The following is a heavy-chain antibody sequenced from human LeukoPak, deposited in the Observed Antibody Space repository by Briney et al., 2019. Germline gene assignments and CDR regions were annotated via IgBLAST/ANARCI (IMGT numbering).Heavy chain of an antibody. D-gene: IGHD5-24*01. Sequence: GGSLRLSCAASGFTFSSYGMHWVRQAPGKGLEWVSSISSSSSYIYYADSVKGRFTISRDNAKNSLYLQMNSLRAEDTAVYYCARDGRGMATKRNYYYMDVWGEGTTVTVSS. CDR3: ARDGRGMATKRNYYYMDV. V-gene: IGHV3-21*01. J-gene: IGHJ6*03. CDR1: GFTFSSYG. CDR2: ISSSSSYI.